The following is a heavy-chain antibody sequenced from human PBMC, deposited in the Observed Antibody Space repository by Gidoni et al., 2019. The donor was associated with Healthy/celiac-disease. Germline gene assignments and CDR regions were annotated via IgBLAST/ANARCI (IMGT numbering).Heavy chain of an antibody. D-gene: IGHD6-13*01. V-gene: IGHV3-7*01. CDR3: ARGGNPYSSSLLPDY. J-gene: IGHJ4*02. CDR1: GFTFSSYW. Sequence: EVQLVESGGGLVQPGGSLRLSCAASGFTFSSYWMSWVRQAPGKGLEWVANIKQDGSEKYYVDSVKGRFTISRDNAKNSLYLQMNSLRAEDTAVYYCARGGNPYSSSLLPDYWGQGTLVTVSS. CDR2: IKQDGSEK.